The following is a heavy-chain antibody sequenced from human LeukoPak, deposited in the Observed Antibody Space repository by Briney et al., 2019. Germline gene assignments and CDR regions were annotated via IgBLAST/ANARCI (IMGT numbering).Heavy chain of an antibody. CDR2: IYYSGST. V-gene: IGHV4-59*01. J-gene: IGHJ6*02. CDR3: ARGAYDSSGRRALHYGMDV. Sequence: PSQTLSLTCTVSGGSISSYYWSWIRQPPGKGLEWIGYIYYSGSTNYNPSLKSRVTISVDTSKNQFSLKLSSVTAADTAVYYCARGAYDSSGRRALHYGMDVWGQGTTVTVSS. CDR1: GGSISSYY. D-gene: IGHD3-22*01.